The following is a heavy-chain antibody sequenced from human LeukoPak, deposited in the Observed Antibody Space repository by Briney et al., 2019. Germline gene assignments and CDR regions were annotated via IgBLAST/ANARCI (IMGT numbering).Heavy chain of an antibody. CDR3: AKARPSIVVVPAASFDY. D-gene: IGHD2-2*01. J-gene: IGHJ4*02. CDR1: GFTFSSYG. V-gene: IGHV3-30*02. CDR2: IRYDGSNK. Sequence: GGSLRLSCSASGFTFSSYGMHWVRQAPGKGLEWVAFIRYDGSNKYYADSVKGRFTISRDNSKNTLYLQMNSLRAEDTAVYYCAKARPSIVVVPAASFDYWGQGTLVTVSS.